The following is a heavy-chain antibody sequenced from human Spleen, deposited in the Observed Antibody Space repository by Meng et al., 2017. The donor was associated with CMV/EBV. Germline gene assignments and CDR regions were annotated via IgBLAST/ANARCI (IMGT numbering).Heavy chain of an antibody. V-gene: IGHV3-7*01. CDR1: GFTFSSYW. D-gene: IGHD3-3*01. CDR2: IKQDGSEK. CDR3: ARDLRFLENYYYLGMDV. Sequence: ESLKISCSASGFTFSSYWMSWVRQAPGKGLEWVANIKQDGSEKFHVDPVKGRFTISRDNAKNSLYLQMNSLRAEDTAVYYCARDLRFLENYYYLGMDVWGLGTTVTVSS. J-gene: IGHJ6*02.